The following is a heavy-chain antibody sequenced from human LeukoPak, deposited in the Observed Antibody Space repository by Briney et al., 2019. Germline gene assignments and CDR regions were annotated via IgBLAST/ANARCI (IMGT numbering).Heavy chain of an antibody. CDR2: ISGSGDST. CDR3: AKDRLLNCRGDCYIFDY. Sequence: HPGGSLRLSCVAPGFTLRSYVMNWGRQTPGKGLEWVSSISGSGDSTFYADSVKGRFSISRDNSKNTLYLQVNGLRAEDTAVYYCAKDRLLNCRGDCYIFDYWGQGTVVTVSS. V-gene: IGHV3-23*01. J-gene: IGHJ4*02. D-gene: IGHD2-21*02. CDR1: GFTLRSYV.